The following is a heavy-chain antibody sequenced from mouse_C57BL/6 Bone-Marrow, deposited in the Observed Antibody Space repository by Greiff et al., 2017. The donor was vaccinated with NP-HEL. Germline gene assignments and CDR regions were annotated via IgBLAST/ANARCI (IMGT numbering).Heavy chain of an antibody. V-gene: IGHV1-55*01. D-gene: IGHD1-1*01. J-gene: IGHJ1*03. CDR3: ARLDTTVVAHWYFDV. CDR1: GYTFTSYW. Sequence: LQQPGAELVKPGASVKMSCKASGYTFTSYWITWVKQRPGQGLEWIGDIYPGSGSTNYNEKFKSKATLTVDTSSSTAYMQLSSLTSEDSAVYYCARLDTTVVAHWYFDVWGTGTTVTVSS. CDR2: IYPGSGST.